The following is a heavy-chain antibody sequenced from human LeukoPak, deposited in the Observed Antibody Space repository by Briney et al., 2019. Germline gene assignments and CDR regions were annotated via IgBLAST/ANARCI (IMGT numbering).Heavy chain of an antibody. Sequence: GESLRISCKGSGYSFTSYWISWVRQMPGKGREWMGWIVPSDSYTNYSPSFQGHVTISADKSISTAYLQWSSLKASDTAMYYCARHKVPIFGVVLDYWGQGTLVTVSS. CDR1: GYSFTSYW. D-gene: IGHD3-3*01. CDR3: ARHKVPIFGVVLDY. V-gene: IGHV5-10-1*01. J-gene: IGHJ4*02. CDR2: IVPSDSYT.